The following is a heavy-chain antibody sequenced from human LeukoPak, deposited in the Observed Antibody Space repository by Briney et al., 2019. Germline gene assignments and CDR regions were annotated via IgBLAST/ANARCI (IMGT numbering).Heavy chain of an antibody. J-gene: IGHJ4*02. CDR1: GYSISSGYY. D-gene: IGHD1-26*01. CDR2: IYHSGST. V-gene: IGHV4-38-2*02. CDR3: ARGVGATIGGFDY. Sequence: SETLSLTCTVSGYSISSGYYLGWIRQPPGKGLEWIGSIYHSGSTYYNPSLKSRVTISVDTSKNQFSLKLSSVTAADTAVYYCARGVGATIGGFDYWGQGTLVTVSS.